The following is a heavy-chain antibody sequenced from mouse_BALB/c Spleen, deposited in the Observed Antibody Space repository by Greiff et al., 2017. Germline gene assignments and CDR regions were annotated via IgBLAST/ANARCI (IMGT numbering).Heavy chain of an antibody. D-gene: IGHD1-1*01. CDR3: AREGYYYGSSPYYFDY. CDR2: ISSGGST. J-gene: IGHJ2*01. V-gene: IGHV5-6-5*01. Sequence: EVKVVESGGGLVKPGGSLKLSCAASGFTFSSYAMSWVRQTPEKRLEWVASISSGGSTYYPDSVKGRFTISRDNARNILYLQMSSLRSEDTAMYYCAREGYYYGSSPYYFDYWGQGTTLTVSS. CDR1: GFTFSSYA.